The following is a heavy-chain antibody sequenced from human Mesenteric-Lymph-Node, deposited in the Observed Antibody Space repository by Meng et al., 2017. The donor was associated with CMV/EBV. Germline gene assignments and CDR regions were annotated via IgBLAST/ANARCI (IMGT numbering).Heavy chain of an antibody. J-gene: IGHJ4*02. CDR2: ISTGGDIT. CDR1: GFTFSSYA. D-gene: IGHD2-2*02. Sequence: GESLKISCAASGFTFSSYAMSWVRQAPGKGLEWVSLISTGGDITYYADSVKGRFTISRDNSNSILYLQMNSLRADDTAVYFCANFGKSIYTSDYWGQGTLVTVSS. CDR3: ANFGKSIYTSDY. V-gene: IGHV3-23*01.